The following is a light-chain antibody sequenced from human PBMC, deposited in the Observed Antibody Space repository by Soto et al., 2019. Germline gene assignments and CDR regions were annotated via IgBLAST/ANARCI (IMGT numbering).Light chain of an antibody. Sequence: IRMTQSPSSFSASTGDRVTITCRASQGISSFLAWYQQKSGKAPKLLMYAASTLQSGVPSRFSGSGSGTDFTLTISSLQSEDFATYYCQQYYLYPRTFGQGTKVEIK. J-gene: IGKJ1*01. CDR1: QGISSF. V-gene: IGKV1-8*01. CDR2: AAS. CDR3: QQYYLYPRT.